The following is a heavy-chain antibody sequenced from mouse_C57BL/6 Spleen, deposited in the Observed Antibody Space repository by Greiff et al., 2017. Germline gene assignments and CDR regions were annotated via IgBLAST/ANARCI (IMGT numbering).Heavy chain of an antibody. V-gene: IGHV1-55*01. CDR3: ARSRSSGFPSWFAY. CDR2: IYPGSGST. J-gene: IGHJ3*01. CDR1: GYTFTSYW. D-gene: IGHD3-2*02. Sequence: VQLQQPGAELVKPGASVKMSCKASGYTFTSYWITWVKQRPGQGLEWIGDIYPGSGSTNYNEKFKSKATLTVDTSSSTAYMQLSSLTSEDSAVYYCARSRSSGFPSWFAYWGQGTLVTVSA.